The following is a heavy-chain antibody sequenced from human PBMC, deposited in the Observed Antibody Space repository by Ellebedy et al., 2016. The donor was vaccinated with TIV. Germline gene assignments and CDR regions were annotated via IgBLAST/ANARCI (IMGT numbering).Heavy chain of an antibody. CDR3: ARTDPWQPIDD. CDR2: VYYSGSP. Sequence: MPGGSLRLSCSVSCGSVSSTRYYWAWIRQPPGKGLEYIGSVYYSGSPYYNPSFKSLVTLSADTSKNQFSLNLRTVTAADTAVYYCARTDPWQPIDDWGQGILVSVSS. V-gene: IGHV4-39*01. D-gene: IGHD2-21*02. J-gene: IGHJ4*02. CDR1: CGSVSSTRYY.